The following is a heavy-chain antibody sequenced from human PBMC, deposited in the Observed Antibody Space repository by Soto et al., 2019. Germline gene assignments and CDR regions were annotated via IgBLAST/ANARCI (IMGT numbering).Heavy chain of an antibody. Sequence: ASVKVSCKASGYTFTSYGISWVRQAPGQGLEWMGWISAYNGNINYAQKLQGRVTMTTDTSTSTAYMELRSLRSDDTAVYYCARVSEFSVVAENWFDPWGQGTLVTVSS. J-gene: IGHJ5*02. CDR3: ARVSEFSVVAENWFDP. V-gene: IGHV1-18*01. CDR2: ISAYNGNI. CDR1: GYTFTSYG. D-gene: IGHD2-15*01.